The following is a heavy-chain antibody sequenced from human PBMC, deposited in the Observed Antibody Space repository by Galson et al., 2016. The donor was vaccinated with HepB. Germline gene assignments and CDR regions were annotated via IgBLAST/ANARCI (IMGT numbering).Heavy chain of an antibody. V-gene: IGHV3-11*06. CDR3: ARGMELFDL. Sequence: SLRLSCAASGFTFSDDYMSWIRQAPGRGLEWVSFISSSSSYTKYADSVKGRFTISRDNAKKSLYLQMNSLRAEDPAVYYCARGMELFDLWGQGTLVTVSS. J-gene: IGHJ4*02. CDR1: GFTFSDDY. CDR2: ISSSSSYT. D-gene: IGHD1-1*01.